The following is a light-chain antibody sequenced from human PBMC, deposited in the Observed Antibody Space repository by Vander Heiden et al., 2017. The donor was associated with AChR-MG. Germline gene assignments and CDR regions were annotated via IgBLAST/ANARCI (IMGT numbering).Light chain of an antibody. CDR3: QAWDTSTVV. J-gene: IGLJ2*01. V-gene: IGLV3-1*01. CDR1: KLGNKY. CDR2: QDN. Sequence: SYELTQTPSVSVSPGQTASITCFGDKLGNKYVCWYQQKPGQSPVRVIYQDNKRPSGIPERFSASNSGNTATLTISGTQAMDEADYYCQAWDTSTVVFGGGTRLTVL.